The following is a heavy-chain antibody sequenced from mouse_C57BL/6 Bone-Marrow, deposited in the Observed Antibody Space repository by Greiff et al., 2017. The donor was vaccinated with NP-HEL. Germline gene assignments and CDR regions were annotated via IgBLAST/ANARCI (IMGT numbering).Heavy chain of an antibody. CDR2: IYPRDGST. Sequence: QVQLKQSGPELVKPGASVKLSCKASGYTFTSYDINWVKQRPGQGLEWIGWIYPRDGSTKYNEKFKGKATLTVDTSSSTAYMELYSLTSEDSAVYFCARLSYYYYGRAWFAYWGQGTLVTVSA. J-gene: IGHJ3*01. D-gene: IGHD1-1*01. CDR1: GYTFTSYD. V-gene: IGHV1-85*01. CDR3: ARLSYYYYGRAWFAY.